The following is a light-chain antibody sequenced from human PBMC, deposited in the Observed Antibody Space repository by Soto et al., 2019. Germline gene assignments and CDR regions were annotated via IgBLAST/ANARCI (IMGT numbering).Light chain of an antibody. Sequence: IEMTQSPSSLSASVGDRATITCQATQNIRNYLNWYQQKPGKAPKLLIYDASSLERGVPSRFSGSGSGTDFTLTISSLQPEDFATYYCQQYDSLPLTFGQGTRLEIK. CDR1: QNIRNY. V-gene: IGKV1-33*01. J-gene: IGKJ5*01. CDR3: QQYDSLPLT. CDR2: DAS.